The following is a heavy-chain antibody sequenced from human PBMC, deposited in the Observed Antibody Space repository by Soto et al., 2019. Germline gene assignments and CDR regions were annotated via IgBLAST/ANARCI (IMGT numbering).Heavy chain of an antibody. Sequence: QVQLVQSGAEVKKPGASVKVSCKASGYTFTSYDINWVRQATGQGLEWMGWISAYNGNTNYAQKLQGRVTMTTDTSTSTAYMELTCLISDGTLVYYCAGDYWFGESDVCGEGATVTDAS. CDR2: ISAYNGNT. CDR1: GYTFTSYD. V-gene: IGHV1-18*01. D-gene: IGHD3-10*01. CDR3: AGDYWFGESDV. J-gene: IGHJ6*04.